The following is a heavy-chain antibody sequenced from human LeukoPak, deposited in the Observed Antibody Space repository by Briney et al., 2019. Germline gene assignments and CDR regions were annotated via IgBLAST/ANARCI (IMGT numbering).Heavy chain of an antibody. CDR3: ARQGELAIDY. V-gene: IGHV4-59*08. Sequence: AQTLSLTCSVSGGSITNYYWSWIRQSPGKGLEWIGFIYNTGRTNYNPSLQSRVTMSIDTSKNQFSLKLSSVTAADTAVYYCARQGELAIDYWGQGTLVTVSS. CDR1: GGSITNYY. CDR2: IYNTGRT. D-gene: IGHD1-26*01. J-gene: IGHJ4*02.